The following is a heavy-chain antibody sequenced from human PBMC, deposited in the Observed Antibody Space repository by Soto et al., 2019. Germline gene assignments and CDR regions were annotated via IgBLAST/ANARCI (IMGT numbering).Heavy chain of an antibody. Sequence: SETLSLTCAVYVGSFSVYYWSWIRQPPGKGLEWIGEINHSGSTNYNPSLKSRVTISVDTSKNQFSLKLRSVTAADTAVYYCACLERGYNYGPSDYWGQGTLVTVSS. J-gene: IGHJ4*02. CDR2: INHSGST. CDR3: ACLERGYNYGPSDY. D-gene: IGHD5-18*01. V-gene: IGHV4-34*01. CDR1: VGSFSVYY.